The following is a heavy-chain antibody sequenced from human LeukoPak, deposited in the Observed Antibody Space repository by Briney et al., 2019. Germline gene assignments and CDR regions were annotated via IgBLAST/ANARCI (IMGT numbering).Heavy chain of an antibody. CDR3: AKGQYYYDSSGYYYFDY. D-gene: IGHD3-22*01. V-gene: IGHV3-9*01. J-gene: IGHJ4*02. CDR2: ISWNSGSM. CDR1: GLTFDDHA. Sequence: PGRSLRLSCADSGLTFDDHAMHWVRQAPGKGLEWVSGISWNSGSMGYADSVKGRFTISRDNVKNSLYLQMNSLRAEDTALYYCAKGQYYYDSSGYYYFDYWGQGTLVTVSS.